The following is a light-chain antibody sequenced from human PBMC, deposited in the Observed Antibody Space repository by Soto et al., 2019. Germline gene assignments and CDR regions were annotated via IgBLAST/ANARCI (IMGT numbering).Light chain of an antibody. CDR2: DVS. CDR1: ISDVGAYNY. V-gene: IGLV2-14*01. Sequence: QSVLTQPASVSGSPGQSITISCTGTISDVGAYNYVSWYQQHPGKAPKLMIYDVSNRPSGVSSRFSGSKSGNTASLTFSGLQAEDEADYYCSSYTTSSIYVFGTGTKVTVL. J-gene: IGLJ1*01. CDR3: SSYTTSSIYV.